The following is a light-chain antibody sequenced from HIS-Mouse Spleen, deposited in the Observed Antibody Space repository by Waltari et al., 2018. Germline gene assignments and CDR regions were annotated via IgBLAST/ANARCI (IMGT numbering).Light chain of an antibody. Sequence: QSALTPPASVSGSPGQSIRISCSGTSSDVGSYNLVSLYQQHPGKAPKLMIYEGSKRPSGVSNRFSGSKSGNTASLTISGLQAEDEADYYCCSYAGSSTLVFGGGTKLTVL. V-gene: IGLV2-23*01. CDR2: EGS. CDR3: CSYAGSSTLV. J-gene: IGLJ3*02. CDR1: SSDVGSYNL.